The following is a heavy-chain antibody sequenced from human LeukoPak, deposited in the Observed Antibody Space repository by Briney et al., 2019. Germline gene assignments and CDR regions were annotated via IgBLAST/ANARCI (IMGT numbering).Heavy chain of an antibody. CDR3: AKAPVTSCRGAFCYPFDY. D-gene: IGHD2-15*01. V-gene: IGHV3-23*01. J-gene: IGHJ4*02. CDR1: GFSFSSYA. CDR2: MSSSDDGR. Sequence: GGSLRLSCATSGFSFSSYAMSWVRQAPGKGLEWVSAMSSSDDGRYYAASVRGRFTISRDTSRSTLYLQMTSLRSEDAAVYDCAKAPVTSCRGAFCYPFDYWGQGTLVTVSS.